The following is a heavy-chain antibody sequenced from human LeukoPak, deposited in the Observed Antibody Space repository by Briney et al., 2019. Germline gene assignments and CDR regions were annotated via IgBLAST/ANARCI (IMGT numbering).Heavy chain of an antibody. J-gene: IGHJ2*01. D-gene: IGHD3-22*01. V-gene: IGHV4-59*01. CDR1: GASISSYY. CDR2: IYYSGST. Sequence: SETLSLTCTVSGASISSYYWSWIRQPPGKGLEWIGYIYYSGSTNYNPSLKSRVTISVDTSKNQFSLKLSSVTAADTAVYYCARVPNYYDSSGYYPMGYFDLWGRGTLVTVSS. CDR3: ARVPNYYDSSGYYPMGYFDL.